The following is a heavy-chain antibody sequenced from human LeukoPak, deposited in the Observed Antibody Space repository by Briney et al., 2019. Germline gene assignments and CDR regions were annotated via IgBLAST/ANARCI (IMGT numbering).Heavy chain of an antibody. J-gene: IGHJ6*03. CDR1: GASVSNGSSY. V-gene: IGHV4-39*07. D-gene: IGHD2-15*01. CDR3: ARGYCSGGSCYSYYYYNYMDV. CDR2: IHYSGST. Sequence: SETLSLTCTVSGASVSNGSSYWGWIRQPPGKGLEWIGSIHYSGSTNYNPSLKSRVTISVDTSKNQFSLKLSSVTAADTAVYYCARGYCSGGSCYSYYYYNYMDVWGKGTTVTVSS.